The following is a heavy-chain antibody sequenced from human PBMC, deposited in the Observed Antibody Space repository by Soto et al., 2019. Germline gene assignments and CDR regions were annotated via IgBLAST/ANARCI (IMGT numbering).Heavy chain of an antibody. D-gene: IGHD3-10*01. Sequence: ASVKVSCKSSGYPFTSYDINWVRQATGQGPEWMGWMNPDSGHTGYVQKFQGRVTMTRNTAISTAYMELSSLRSEDTAVYYCARSVGGSNVNFDYWGQGTLVTVSS. CDR1: GYPFTSYD. CDR2: MNPDSGHT. CDR3: ARSVGGSNVNFDY. V-gene: IGHV1-8*01. J-gene: IGHJ4*02.